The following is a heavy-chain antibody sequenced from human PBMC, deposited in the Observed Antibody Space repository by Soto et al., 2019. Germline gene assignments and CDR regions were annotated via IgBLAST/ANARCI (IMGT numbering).Heavy chain of an antibody. CDR3: ARDIIYGSGSCDY. CDR1: GYTFTYYG. Sequence: QVQLLQSGAEVKKPGASVKVSCKASGYTFTYYGITWVRQAPGQGLECMGWISTNNGNTNYAQKLQGRVTMTTDTSTSTAYMELRSLRSDVTAVYYCARDIIYGSGSCDYWGQGTLVTVSS. J-gene: IGHJ4*02. D-gene: IGHD3-10*01. CDR2: ISTNNGNT. V-gene: IGHV1-18*01.